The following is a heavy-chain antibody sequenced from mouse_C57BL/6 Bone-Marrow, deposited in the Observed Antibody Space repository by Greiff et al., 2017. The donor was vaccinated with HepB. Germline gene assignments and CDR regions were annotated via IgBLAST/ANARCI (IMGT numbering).Heavy chain of an antibody. J-gene: IGHJ3*01. D-gene: IGHD1-1*01. V-gene: IGHV1-82*01. CDR1: GYAFSSSW. CDR3: ARSGYYGSSYLAY. CDR2: IYPGDGDT. Sequence: QVQLQQSGPELVKPGASVKISCKASGYAFSSSWMNWVKQRPGKGLEWIGRIYPGDGDTNYNGKFKGKATLTADKSSSTAYMQLSSLTSEDSAVYVCARSGYYGSSYLAYWGQGTLVTVSA.